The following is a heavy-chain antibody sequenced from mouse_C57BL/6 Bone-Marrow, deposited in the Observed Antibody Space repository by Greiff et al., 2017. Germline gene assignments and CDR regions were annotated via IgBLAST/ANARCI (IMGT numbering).Heavy chain of an antibody. CDR3: AREGNYGNPWFAY. Sequence: VQLQQSGAELARPGASVMLSCKASGYTFTSYGISWVKQRTGQGLEWIGEIYPRSGNTYYNEKFKGKATLTADKSSSTAYMELRSLTSEDSAVYFCAREGNYGNPWFAYWAKGLWSLSLQ. V-gene: IGHV1-81*01. D-gene: IGHD2-1*01. J-gene: IGHJ3*01. CDR1: GYTFTSYG. CDR2: IYPRSGNT.